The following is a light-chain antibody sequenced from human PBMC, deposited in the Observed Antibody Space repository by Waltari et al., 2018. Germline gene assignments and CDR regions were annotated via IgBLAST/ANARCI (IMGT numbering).Light chain of an antibody. Sequence: DFQMTQSPSSLSASVGDRVTITCRASQSISTYLNWYQQKPGKAPNLLIYAATSLQSGVPSSFSSSGSGTDFTLTISSLQPEDFATYYCQQSYSPLTFGGGTKVEIK. CDR2: AAT. CDR1: QSISTY. J-gene: IGKJ4*01. CDR3: QQSYSPLT. V-gene: IGKV1-39*01.